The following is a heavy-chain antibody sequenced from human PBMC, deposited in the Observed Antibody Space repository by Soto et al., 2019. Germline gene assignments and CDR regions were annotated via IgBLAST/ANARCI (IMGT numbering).Heavy chain of an antibody. Sequence: SETLSLTCTVSGGSISSYYWSWIRQPPGKGLEWIGDIYYSGSTNYNPSLKSRVTISVDTSKNQFSLKVTSLTAADTAVYYCASRDPGTSVDYWGQGTLVTVSS. V-gene: IGHV4-59*08. CDR1: GGSISSYY. J-gene: IGHJ4*02. CDR2: IYYSGST. D-gene: IGHD1-7*01. CDR3: ASRDPGTSVDY.